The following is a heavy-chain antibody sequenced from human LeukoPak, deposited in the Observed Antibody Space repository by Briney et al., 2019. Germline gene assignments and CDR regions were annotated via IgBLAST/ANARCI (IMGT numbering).Heavy chain of an antibody. CDR2: INHSGST. D-gene: IGHD5-12*01. CDR1: GGSFSGYY. Sequence: SETLSLTCAVYGGSFSGYYWSWIRQPPGEGLEWIGEINHSGSTNYNPSLKSRVTISVDTSKNQFSLKLSSVTAADTAVYYCARGHIVATIYYYYYYMDVWGKGTTVTVSS. CDR3: ARGHIVATIYYYYYYMDV. J-gene: IGHJ6*03. V-gene: IGHV4-34*01.